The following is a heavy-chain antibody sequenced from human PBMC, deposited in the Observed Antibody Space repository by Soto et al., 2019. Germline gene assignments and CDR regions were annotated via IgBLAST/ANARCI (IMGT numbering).Heavy chain of an antibody. CDR2: INHSGST. V-gene: IGHV4-34*01. J-gene: IGHJ4*02. CDR1: GGSFSGYY. D-gene: IGHD3-10*01. Sequence: SETLSLTCAVYGGSFSGYYWSWIRQPPGKGLEWIGEINHSGSTNYNPSLKSRVTISVDTSKNQFSLKLSSVTAADTAVYYCAREGPMVRGVIGYWGQGTLVTVSS. CDR3: AREGPMVRGVIGY.